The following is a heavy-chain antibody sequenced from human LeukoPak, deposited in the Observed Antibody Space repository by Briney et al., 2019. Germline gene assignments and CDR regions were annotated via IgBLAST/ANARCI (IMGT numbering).Heavy chain of an antibody. CDR2: INPDSGFT. CDR1: GYKFTDDY. D-gene: IGHD4-23*01. J-gene: IGHJ4*02. V-gene: IGHV1-2*02. CDR3: VREGNDLLSKNFDY. Sequence: ASVKVSCKASGYKFTDDYMHWVRQAPGQGLEFKGWINPDSGFTNYAQKFKGRVTMTRDTSISTAYMELSSLTSDDTAIYYCVREGNDLLSKNFDYWGQGTLVTVSS.